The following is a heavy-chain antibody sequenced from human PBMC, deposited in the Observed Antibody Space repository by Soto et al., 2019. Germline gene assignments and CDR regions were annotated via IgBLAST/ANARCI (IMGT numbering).Heavy chain of an antibody. CDR1: GFTFSGSA. V-gene: IGHV3-73*01. J-gene: IGHJ3*02. CDR2: IRSKANSYAT. D-gene: IGHD5-18*01. CDR3: TRLPRWAMVTDDAFDI. Sequence: GGSLRLSCAASGFTFSGSAMHWVRQASGKGLEWVGRIRSKANSYATAYAASVKGRFTISRDDSKNTAYLQMNSLKTEDTAVYYCTRLPRWAMVTDDAFDIWGQGTMVTVSS.